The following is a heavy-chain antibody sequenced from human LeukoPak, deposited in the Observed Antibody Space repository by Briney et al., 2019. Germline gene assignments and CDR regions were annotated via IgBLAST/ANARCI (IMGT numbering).Heavy chain of an antibody. D-gene: IGHD2-2*01. CDR1: GFTSSSYA. Sequence: PGGSLRLSCAASGFTSSSYAMSWVRQAPGKGLEWVSAISGSGGSTYYADSVKGRFTISRDNSKNTLYLQMNSLRAEDTAVYYCAKEGIYCSSTSCKNRFDPWGQGTLVTVSS. J-gene: IGHJ5*02. CDR3: AKEGIYCSSTSCKNRFDP. CDR2: ISGSGGST. V-gene: IGHV3-23*01.